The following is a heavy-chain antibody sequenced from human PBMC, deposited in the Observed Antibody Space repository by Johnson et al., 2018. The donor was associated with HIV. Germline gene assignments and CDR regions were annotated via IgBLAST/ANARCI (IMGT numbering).Heavy chain of an antibody. CDR1: GFTFSSYW. D-gene: IGHD1-26*01. CDR2: IKQDGSEK. CDR3: AKDSPGWLVGAIGEDAFDI. J-gene: IGHJ3*02. V-gene: IGHV3-7*01. Sequence: VQLVESGGGLVHPGGSLRLSCAASGFTFSSYWMSWVRQAPGKGLEWVANIKQDGSEKYYADSVKGRFTISRDNSKNTLYLQMNSLRAEDTAVYYCAKDSPGWLVGAIGEDAFDIWGQGTMVTVSS.